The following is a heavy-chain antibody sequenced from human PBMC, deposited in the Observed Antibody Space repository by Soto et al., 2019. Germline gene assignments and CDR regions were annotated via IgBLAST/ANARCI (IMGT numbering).Heavy chain of an antibody. V-gene: IGHV1-18*04. J-gene: IGHJ6*02. CDR3: ARDRCTTDKCYTHHFDV. Sequence: QVQLVQSGGEVTKPGASVKVSCKSSGYTFTSYGVSWVRQAPGQGLEWLGWISVYTGNTKQAQKFQDRVTLTTEASTSTDYLELRNLRSDDTAVYYCARDRCTTDKCYTHHFDVWGQGTTVTVSS. CDR1: GYTFTSYG. CDR2: ISVYTGNT. D-gene: IGHD2-8*01.